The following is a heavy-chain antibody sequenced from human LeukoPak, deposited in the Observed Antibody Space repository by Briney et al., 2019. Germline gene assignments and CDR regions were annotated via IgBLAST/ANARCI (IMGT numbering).Heavy chain of an antibody. Sequence: ASVKVSCKASGYTFTSYGISWVRQAPGQGLEWMGWISAYNGNTNYAQKLQGRVTMTTDTSTSTAYMELRSLRSDDTAVYYCARDTYYYDSSGYSYYGMEVWGQGTTVTVSS. V-gene: IGHV1-18*01. J-gene: IGHJ6*02. CDR3: ARDTYYYDSSGYSYYGMEV. CDR2: ISAYNGNT. CDR1: GYTFTSYG. D-gene: IGHD3-22*01.